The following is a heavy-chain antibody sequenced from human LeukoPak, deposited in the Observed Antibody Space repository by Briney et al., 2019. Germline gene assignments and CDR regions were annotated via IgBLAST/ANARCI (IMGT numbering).Heavy chain of an antibody. CDR3: AKDIHIGHGSGWPES. CDR1: GFTFGEYG. CDR2: ITWDGGST. Sequence: GGSLRLSCVGSGFTFGEYGMHWVRQAPGKGLEWVSHITWDGGSTYYAGSVKGRYTISRDNSKNSLYLQMNSLGAEDTALYYCAKDIHIGHGSGWPESWGQGTLVTVSS. V-gene: IGHV3-43D*03. J-gene: IGHJ5*02. D-gene: IGHD6-19*01.